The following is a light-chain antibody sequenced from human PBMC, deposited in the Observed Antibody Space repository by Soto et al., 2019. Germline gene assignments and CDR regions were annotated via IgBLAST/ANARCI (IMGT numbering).Light chain of an antibody. V-gene: IGLV3-21*02. CDR2: DDS. CDR1: NIGSKD. CDR3: QVWDSSADHHVI. Sequence: SYELTQPPSVSVAPGQTARITCGGDNIGSKDVHWYQQKPGQAPVLVVYDDSDRPSGIPERFTGSNSGNTATLTVSTVEAGDEAVYYCQVWDSSADHHVIFGGGTKVTVL. J-gene: IGLJ2*01.